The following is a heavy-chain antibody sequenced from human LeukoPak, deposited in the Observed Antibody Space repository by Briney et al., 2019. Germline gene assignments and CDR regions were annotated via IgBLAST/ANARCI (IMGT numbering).Heavy chain of an antibody. D-gene: IGHD1-26*01. CDR1: GASTSAYY. J-gene: IGHJ3*01. Sequence: PSETLSLTCTVSGASTSAYYWSWIRQPPGKGPEWIGYTYSGGNANYNPSLKSRVTISIDTSENQFSLRLTSVTAADTAVYFCAHSKRGGGYYINAFAVWGQGTLVTISS. V-gene: IGHV4-59*01. CDR2: TYSGGNA. CDR3: AHSKRGGGYYINAFAV.